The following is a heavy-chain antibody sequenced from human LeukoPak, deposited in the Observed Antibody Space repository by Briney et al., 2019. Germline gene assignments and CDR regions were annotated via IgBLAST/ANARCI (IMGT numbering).Heavy chain of an antibody. Sequence: PSETLSLTCTVSGGSISSYYWSWIRQPAGKGLEWIGRIYTSGSTNYNPSLKSRVTMSVDTSKNQFSLKPSSVTAADTAVYYCARDYTMGGDDAFDIWGQGTMVTVSS. CDR1: GGSISSYY. CDR2: IYTSGST. CDR3: ARDYTMGGDDAFDI. D-gene: IGHD1-26*01. J-gene: IGHJ3*02. V-gene: IGHV4-4*07.